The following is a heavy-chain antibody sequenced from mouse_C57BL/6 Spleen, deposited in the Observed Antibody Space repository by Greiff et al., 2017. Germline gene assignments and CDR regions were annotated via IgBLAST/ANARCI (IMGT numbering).Heavy chain of an antibody. Sequence: VQLQQSGPELVKPGASVKISCKASGYAFSSSWMNWVKQRPGKGLEWIGRIYPGDGDTNYNGKFKGKATLTADKSSSTAYMQLSSLTSEDSAVYFCARWKNSYFDYWGQGTTLTVSS. CDR1: GYAFSSSW. CDR3: ARWKNSYFDY. J-gene: IGHJ2*01. V-gene: IGHV1-82*01. CDR2: IYPGDGDT.